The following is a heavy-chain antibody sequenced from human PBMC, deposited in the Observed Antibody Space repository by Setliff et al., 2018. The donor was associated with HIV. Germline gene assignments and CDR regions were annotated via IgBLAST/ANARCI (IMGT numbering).Heavy chain of an antibody. Sequence: SETLSLTCTVSGGSISSSTYYWGWIRQPPGKGLEWIGSIFYRGTTYDNSSLKSRLTMSVDTSKNQFSLRLTLLTAADTAVYYCARLSPLRAFDIWGQGTMVTVSS. CDR3: ARLSPLRAFDI. J-gene: IGHJ3*02. CDR1: GGSISSSTYY. CDR2: IFYRGTT. V-gene: IGHV4-39*01.